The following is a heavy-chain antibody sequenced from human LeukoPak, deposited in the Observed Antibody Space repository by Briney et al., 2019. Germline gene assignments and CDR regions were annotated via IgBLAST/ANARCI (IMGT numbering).Heavy chain of an antibody. V-gene: IGHV4-39*01. CDR3: ARLSGGTQWLAPFDY. CDR2: FYYSGTT. D-gene: IGHD6-19*01. CDR1: GDSITSNNYY. Sequence: PSETLSLTCTVSGDSITSNNYYWGWIRQPPGKRLEWIGSFYYSGTTYYTPSLRSRVTISVDASKNQFSLKLSSVTAADTAVYYCARLSGGTQWLAPFDYWGQGTLVTVSS. J-gene: IGHJ4*02.